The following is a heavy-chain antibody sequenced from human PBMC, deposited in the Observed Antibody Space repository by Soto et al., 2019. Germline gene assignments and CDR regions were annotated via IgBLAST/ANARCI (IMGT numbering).Heavy chain of an antibody. CDR2: INPNSGGT. D-gene: IGHD1-26*01. CDR1: GYTFTGYY. V-gene: IGHV1-2*02. CDR3: ARCYSGSYRVFDY. J-gene: IGHJ4*02. Sequence: ASVKVSCKASGYTFTGYYMHWVRQAPGQGLEWMGWINPNSGGTNYAQKFQGRVTMTRDTSISTAYMELSRLRSDDTAVYYCARCYSGSYRVFDYWGQGTLVTVSS.